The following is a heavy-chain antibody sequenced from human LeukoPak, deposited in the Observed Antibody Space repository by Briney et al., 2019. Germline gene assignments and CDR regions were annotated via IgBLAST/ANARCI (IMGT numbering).Heavy chain of an antibody. V-gene: IGHV1-18*01. CDR2: ISTYNDNT. Sequence: ASVKVSCKASGCTFTSYGISWVRQAPGQGLEWMGWISTYNDNTNYAQKLQGRVAMTSDTSTSTAYMELRSLRSDDTAVYYCARVDSSGSFDYWGQGTLVTVSS. CDR3: ARVDSSGSFDY. CDR1: GCTFTSYG. J-gene: IGHJ4*02. D-gene: IGHD6-19*01.